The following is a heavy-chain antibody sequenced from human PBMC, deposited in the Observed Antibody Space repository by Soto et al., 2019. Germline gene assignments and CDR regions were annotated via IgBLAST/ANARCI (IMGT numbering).Heavy chain of an antibody. CDR2: VTTSGDTM. Sequence: LRLSCVASGFTFSRYNMHWVRQAPGKGLEWVAYVTTSGDTMFYADSVEGRFAISRDVAKNSVHLQMNSLGDEDTAVYYCVREEASGSSGLTYHYYYNGMDVWGQGTTVTVSS. J-gene: IGHJ6*02. D-gene: IGHD3-10*01. CDR1: GFTFSRYN. CDR3: VREEASGSSGLTYHYYYNGMDV. V-gene: IGHV3-48*02.